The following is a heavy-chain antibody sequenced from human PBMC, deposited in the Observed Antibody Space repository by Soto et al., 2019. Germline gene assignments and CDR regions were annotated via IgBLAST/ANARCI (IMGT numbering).Heavy chain of an antibody. D-gene: IGHD4-17*01. CDR2: VYPDDSTV. CDR1: GYTFPNFW. CDR3: ARLRTSVTTEDAFDI. V-gene: IGHV5-51*01. J-gene: IGHJ3*02. Sequence: PGGSLKISCKASGYTFPNFWIGWVRPMPGKGPERMGIVYPDDSTVRYNPTFQGQVTISADESISTAFLQWSGLRASDTAMYYCARLRTSVTTEDAFDIWGPGTMVTVSS.